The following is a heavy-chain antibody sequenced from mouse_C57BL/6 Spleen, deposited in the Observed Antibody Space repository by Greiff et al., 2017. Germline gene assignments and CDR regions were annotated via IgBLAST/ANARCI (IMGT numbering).Heavy chain of an antibody. CDR1: GFSLSTFGMG. D-gene: IGHD1-1*01. CDR3: ARVDYAGSSYLAWCAY. CDR2: FWWDDAQ. J-gene: IGHJ3*01. V-gene: IGHV8-8*01. Sequence: QVTLKVCGPGILQPSQTLSLTCSFSGFSLSTFGMGVGRIRQPSGKGLDWLAPFWWDDAQYYNPALKSRLTISKDTSIHQVFLMIANVNTADTATCYRARVDYAGSSYLAWCAYWGQGTLVTVSA.